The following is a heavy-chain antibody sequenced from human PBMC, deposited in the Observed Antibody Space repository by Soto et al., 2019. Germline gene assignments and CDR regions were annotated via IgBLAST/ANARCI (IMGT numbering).Heavy chain of an antibody. D-gene: IGHD5-12*01. Sequence: QLKQGGGGLVKPSETLFLPCAVDGAAFNGYYRGRVRPPPGKGLEWIGEIKHWGGTNYSPSLRGVVTISADTSKNQFSLKLNSVTGADTAVYYCARGQEGIVATHWDQGTLVTVSS. CDR2: IKHWGGT. V-gene: IGHV4-34*01. J-gene: IGHJ4*02. CDR1: GAAFNGYY. CDR3: ARGQEGIVATH.